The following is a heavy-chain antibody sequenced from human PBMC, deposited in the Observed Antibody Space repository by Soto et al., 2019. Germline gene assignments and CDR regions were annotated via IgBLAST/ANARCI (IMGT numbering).Heavy chain of an antibody. V-gene: IGHV4-39*01. Sequence: SETLSLTCTVSGGSISNSNYYWGWIRQPPEKGLEWIASISYTGSTFYKPSLKSRVTIYADTSKNQFSLKLSSVTAADTAVYYCARLLSGYYMDVWGKGTTVTVSS. J-gene: IGHJ6*03. D-gene: IGHD2-15*01. CDR3: ARLLSGYYMDV. CDR2: ISYTGST. CDR1: GGSISNSNYY.